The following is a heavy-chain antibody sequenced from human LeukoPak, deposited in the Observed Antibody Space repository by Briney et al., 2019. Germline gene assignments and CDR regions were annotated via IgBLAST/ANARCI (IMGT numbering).Heavy chain of an antibody. CDR3: ARLCWGTQLAGFDS. V-gene: IGHV3-7*01. Sequence: PGGSLRLSCSASGFTFSTYWMSWVGQAPGKGLEWVANMKRDGSEIYYVDSVKGRFTISRDNAKNSLYLQMNSLRAEDTAVYYCARLCWGTQLAGFDSWGQGTLVTVSS. CDR2: MKRDGSEI. CDR1: GFTFSTYW. J-gene: IGHJ4*02. D-gene: IGHD3-10*02.